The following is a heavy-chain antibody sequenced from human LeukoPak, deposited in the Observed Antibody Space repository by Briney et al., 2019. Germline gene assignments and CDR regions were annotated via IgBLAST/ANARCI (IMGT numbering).Heavy chain of an antibody. J-gene: IGHJ4*02. Sequence: GGSLRLSCAASGFTFSDYYMSWIRQAPGKGLEWVSYISSSGSTIYYADSVKGRFTISRDSAKNSLYLQMNSLRAEDTAVYYCAREPKQWLVPIDFWGQGTLVTVSS. CDR2: ISSSGSTI. D-gene: IGHD6-19*01. CDR3: AREPKQWLVPIDF. V-gene: IGHV3-11*04. CDR1: GFTFSDYY.